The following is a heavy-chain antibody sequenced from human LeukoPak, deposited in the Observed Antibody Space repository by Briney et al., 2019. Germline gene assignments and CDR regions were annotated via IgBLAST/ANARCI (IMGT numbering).Heavy chain of an antibody. CDR3: ARVTRWAGLDF. J-gene: IGHJ4*02. CDR2: IYYSGST. D-gene: IGHD2-21*02. Sequence: SQTLSLTCNVSGGSISSGDKYWSWIRQPPGKGLEWIGYIYYSGSTYYNPSLKSRLSISVDTSENQFSLHLTSVTAADTAVYFCARVTRWAGLDFWGQGTLVTVSS. CDR1: GGSISSGDKY. V-gene: IGHV4-30-4*01.